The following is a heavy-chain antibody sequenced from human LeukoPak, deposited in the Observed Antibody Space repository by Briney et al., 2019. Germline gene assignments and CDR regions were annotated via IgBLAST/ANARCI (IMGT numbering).Heavy chain of an antibody. Sequence: GGSLRLSCAASGFTFSSYAMHWVRQAPGKGLEYVSAISSNGGSTYYANSVKGRFTISRDNSKNTLYLQMGSLRAEDMAVYCCARPLCSGGSCYFDYWGQGTLVTVSS. CDR1: GFTFSSYA. D-gene: IGHD2-15*01. CDR2: ISSNGGST. J-gene: IGHJ4*02. V-gene: IGHV3-64*01. CDR3: ARPLCSGGSCYFDY.